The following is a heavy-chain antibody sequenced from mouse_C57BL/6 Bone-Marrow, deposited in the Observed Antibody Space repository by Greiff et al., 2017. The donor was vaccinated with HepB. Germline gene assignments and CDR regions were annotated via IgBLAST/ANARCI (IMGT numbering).Heavy chain of an antibody. V-gene: IGHV5-17*01. Sequence: VQLVESGGGLVKPGGSLKLSCAASGFTFSDYGMHWVRQAPEKGLEWVAYISSGSSTIYYADTVKGRFTISRDNAKNTLFLQMTSLRSEDTAMYYCARPLYDGYYEAMDYWGQGTSVTVAS. CDR1: GFTFSDYG. D-gene: IGHD2-3*01. CDR3: ARPLYDGYYEAMDY. CDR2: ISSGSSTI. J-gene: IGHJ4*01.